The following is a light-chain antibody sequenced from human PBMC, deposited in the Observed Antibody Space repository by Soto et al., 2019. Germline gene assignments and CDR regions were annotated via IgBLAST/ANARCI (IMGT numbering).Light chain of an antibody. J-gene: IGKJ4*01. CDR1: QSINSW. CDR3: QQYESYPMT. V-gene: IGKV1-5*03. Sequence: DSQMTQYPSTLSASVGDRVTITCRASQSINSWLAWYQQKPGKAPKLLISKASTLQSDVPPRFSGSGSGTEFTLTISSLQPDDFATYYCQQYESYPMTFGGGTKVEIK. CDR2: KAS.